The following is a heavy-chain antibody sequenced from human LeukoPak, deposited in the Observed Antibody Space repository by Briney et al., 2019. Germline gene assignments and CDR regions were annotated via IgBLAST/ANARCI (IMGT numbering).Heavy chain of an antibody. CDR2: IYTSGST. D-gene: IGHD6-13*01. Sequence: PSETLSLTCTVSGGSISSYYWSWIRQPAGKGLEWIGRIYTSGSTNYNPSLKSQVTMSVDTSKNQFSLKLSSVTAADTAVYYCARVVYSSPLRYYYYYMDVWGKGTTVTVSS. CDR1: GGSISSYY. CDR3: ARVVYSSPLRYYYYYMDV. J-gene: IGHJ6*03. V-gene: IGHV4-4*07.